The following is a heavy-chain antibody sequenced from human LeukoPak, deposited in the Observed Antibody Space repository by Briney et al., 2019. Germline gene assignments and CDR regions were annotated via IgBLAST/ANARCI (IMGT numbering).Heavy chain of an antibody. CDR1: GFTFSRYW. D-gene: IGHD3-10*01. J-gene: IGHJ4*02. V-gene: IGHV3-7*01. Sequence: GESLRLSCAASGFTFSRYWMRWVRQAPGKGLEGVANIKNDGSEEYYVDSVKGRFTISRDSARNSLFLQMNSLTVEDTAVYDCARAIRGSAVDTGDRWGQGTLVTVSS. CDR2: IKNDGSEE. CDR3: ARAIRGSAVDTGDR.